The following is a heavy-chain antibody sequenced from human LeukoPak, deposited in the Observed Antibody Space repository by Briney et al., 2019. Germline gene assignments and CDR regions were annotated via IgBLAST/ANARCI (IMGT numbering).Heavy chain of an antibody. D-gene: IGHD2-15*01. J-gene: IGHJ5*02. CDR3: ARDDVPYSA. CDR2: IYFSGGT. V-gene: IGHV4-59*01. Sequence: PSETLSLTCTVSGGSISSNYWSWIRQPPGKGLEWIGYIYFSGGTKYNPSLNSRVTISIDTSNNQFSLKLNSASAADTAVYYCARDDVPYSAWGQGTLVTVSS. CDR1: GGSISSNY.